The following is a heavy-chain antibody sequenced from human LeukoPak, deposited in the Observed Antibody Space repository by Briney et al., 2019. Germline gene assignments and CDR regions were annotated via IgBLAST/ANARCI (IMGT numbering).Heavy chain of an antibody. Sequence: GGSLRLSCAASGFTFSSYGMHWVRQAPGKGLEWVAFIRYDGSNKYYADSVKGRFTISRDNSKNTLYLQMNSLRAEDTAVYYCARVRAVAGPFDYWGQGTLVTVSS. CDR2: IRYDGSNK. D-gene: IGHD6-19*01. CDR3: ARVRAVAGPFDY. V-gene: IGHV3-30*02. CDR1: GFTFSSYG. J-gene: IGHJ4*02.